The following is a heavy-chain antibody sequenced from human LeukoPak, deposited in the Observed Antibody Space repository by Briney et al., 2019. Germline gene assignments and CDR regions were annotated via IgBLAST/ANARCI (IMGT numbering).Heavy chain of an antibody. Sequence: PGGSLRLSCAASGFTFSSYAMHWVRQAPGKGLEWVAVISYDGSNKYYADSVKGRFTISRDNSKNTLYLQMNSLRAEDTAVYYCAKAPYYYDSSGSLAMDVWGQGTTVTVSS. D-gene: IGHD3-22*01. V-gene: IGHV3-30*04. CDR3: AKAPYYYDSSGSLAMDV. J-gene: IGHJ6*02. CDR2: ISYDGSNK. CDR1: GFTFSSYA.